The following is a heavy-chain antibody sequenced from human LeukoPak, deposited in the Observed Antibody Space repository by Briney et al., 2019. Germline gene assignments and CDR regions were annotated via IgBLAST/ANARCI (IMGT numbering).Heavy chain of an antibody. J-gene: IGHJ4*02. CDR3: ARGGGYGQDFDY. V-gene: IGHV3-33*01. CDR2: VWYDGNNK. CDR1: GFTFRSYG. D-gene: IGHD5-12*01. Sequence: GGSLRLSCAASGFTFRSYGMHWVRQAPGKGLEWVAIVWYDGNNKYYADSVKGRFTVSRDNSKNTLYLQMNSLRAEDTAVYYCARGGGYGQDFDYWGQGTLVTVSS.